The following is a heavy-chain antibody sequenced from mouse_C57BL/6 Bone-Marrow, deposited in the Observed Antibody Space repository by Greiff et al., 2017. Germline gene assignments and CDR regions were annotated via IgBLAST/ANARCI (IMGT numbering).Heavy chain of an antibody. Sequence: EVKLMESGGGLVQPGGSLSLSCAASGFTFSSYAMSWVRQTPEKRLEWVATISDGGSYTYYPDNVKGRFTISRDNAKNNLYLQMSHLKSEDTAMYYCARDQDMGYDPYYYAMDYGGQGTSVTVSS. D-gene: IGHD2-3*01. J-gene: IGHJ4*01. CDR3: ARDQDMGYDPYYYAMDY. CDR1: GFTFSSYA. CDR2: ISDGGSYT. V-gene: IGHV5-4*01.